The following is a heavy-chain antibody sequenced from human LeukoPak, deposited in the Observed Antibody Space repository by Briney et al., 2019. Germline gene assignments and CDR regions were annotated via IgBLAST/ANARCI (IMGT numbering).Heavy chain of an antibody. D-gene: IGHD3-10*01. V-gene: IGHV4-34*01. Sequence: MTSETLSLTCAVYGESFIDYYWNWIRQPPGKGLEWIGEINHSGRTNYNPSLKSRVTILVDTSKNQFSLKLSSVTAADTAVYYCARRRMVRGVLHYNWFDPWGQGTLVTVSS. J-gene: IGHJ5*02. CDR1: GESFIDYY. CDR2: INHSGRT. CDR3: ARRRMVRGVLHYNWFDP.